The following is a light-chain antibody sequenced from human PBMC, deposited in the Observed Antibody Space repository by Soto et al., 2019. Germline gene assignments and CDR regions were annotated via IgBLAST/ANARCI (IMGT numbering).Light chain of an antibody. V-gene: IGLV2-14*01. CDR2: EVN. Sequence: QSCLAEPASVSVSPGQSITISCSGTSSDSTYYYFVSWYQQHPGKAPKLLIYEVNNRPSGVSHRFSGSKSGNMASLTISGLQAEDEADYYCSSYTSGIQFFGTGTKVTVL. J-gene: IGLJ1*01. CDR1: SSDSTYYYF. CDR3: SSYTSGIQF.